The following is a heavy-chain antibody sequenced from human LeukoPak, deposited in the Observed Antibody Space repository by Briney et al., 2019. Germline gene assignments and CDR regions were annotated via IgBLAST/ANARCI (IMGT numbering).Heavy chain of an antibody. V-gene: IGHV4-59*12. CDR1: GGSISSYY. CDR3: ARSVSSRFTSPRRPYYFDS. CDR2: IYYSGST. D-gene: IGHD3-10*01. J-gene: IGHJ4*02. Sequence: SETLSLTCTVSGGSISSYYWSWLRQPPGKGLEWIGYIYYSGSTNYNPSLKSRVTISVDTSKNQFSLKLSSVTAADTAVYYCARSVSSRFTSPRRPYYFDSWGQGTLVTVSS.